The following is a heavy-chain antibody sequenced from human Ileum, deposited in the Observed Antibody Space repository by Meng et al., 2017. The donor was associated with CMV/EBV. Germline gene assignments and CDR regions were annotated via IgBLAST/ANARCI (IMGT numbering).Heavy chain of an antibody. J-gene: IGHJ4*02. D-gene: IGHD6-13*01. CDR2: IDSDGGRI. CDR1: GFTFNTYW. CDR3: ARVGAAAGERGNDY. V-gene: IGHV3-74*01. Sequence: GESLKISCAASGFTFNTYWMHWVRQAPGKGLLWVSRIDSDGGRISYADSVKGRFTISRDNAANTLYLQMNSLRAEDTAVYYCARVGAAAGERGNDYWGQGTLVTVSS.